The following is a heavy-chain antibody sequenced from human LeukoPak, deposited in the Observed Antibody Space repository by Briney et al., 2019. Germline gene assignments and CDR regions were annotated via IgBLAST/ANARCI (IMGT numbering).Heavy chain of an antibody. V-gene: IGHV3-23*01. D-gene: IGHD5-12*01. CDR2: ISGSGGST. CDR3: ARRSSEWLRSGHYYYYMDV. J-gene: IGHJ6*03. CDR1: GFTFSSYG. Sequence: GGTLRLSCAASGFTFSSYGMSWVRQAPGKGLEWVSAISGSGGSTYYADSVKGRFTISRDNSRNTLYLQMNSLRAEDTAVYYCARRSSEWLRSGHYYYYMDVWGKGTTVTVSS.